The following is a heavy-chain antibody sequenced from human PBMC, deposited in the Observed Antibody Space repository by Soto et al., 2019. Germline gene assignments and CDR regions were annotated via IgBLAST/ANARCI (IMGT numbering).Heavy chain of an antibody. Sequence: SVKVSCKASGGTFSSYAISWVRQAPGQGLEWMGGIIPIFGTANYAQKFQGRVTITADESTSTAYMELSSLRSEDTAVYYCAREGDPYGSGSYYHYYGMDVWGQGPTVTVS. CDR2: IIPIFGTA. V-gene: IGHV1-69*13. CDR3: AREGDPYGSGSYYHYYGMDV. J-gene: IGHJ6*02. D-gene: IGHD3-10*01. CDR1: GGTFSSYA.